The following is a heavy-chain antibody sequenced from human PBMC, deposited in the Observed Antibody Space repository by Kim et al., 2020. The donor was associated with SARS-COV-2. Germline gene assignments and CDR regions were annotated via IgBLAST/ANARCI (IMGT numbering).Heavy chain of an antibody. V-gene: IGHV6-1*01. D-gene: IGHD2-21*01. CDR3: TRRRATSGDFDI. J-gene: IGHJ3*02. Sequence: ESAVSVKSRITINSDTSKNQFSLRLNSVTPEDSAVYYCTRRRATSGDFDIWGQGTMVTVSS.